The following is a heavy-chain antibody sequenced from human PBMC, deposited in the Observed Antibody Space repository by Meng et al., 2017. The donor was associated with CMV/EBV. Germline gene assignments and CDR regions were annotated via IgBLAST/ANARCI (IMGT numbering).Heavy chain of an antibody. Sequence: LSCAASGFTFSSYAMHWVRQAPGKGLEWVAVISYDGSNKYYADSVEGRFTISRDNSKNTLYLQMNSLRAEDTAVYYCARGQAAAGTVYWGQGTLVTVSS. CDR1: GFTFSSYA. V-gene: IGHV3-30*04. D-gene: IGHD6-13*01. CDR2: ISYDGSNK. CDR3: ARGQAAAGTVY. J-gene: IGHJ4*02.